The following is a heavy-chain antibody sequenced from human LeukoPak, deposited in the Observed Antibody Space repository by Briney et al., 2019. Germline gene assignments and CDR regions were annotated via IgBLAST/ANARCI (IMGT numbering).Heavy chain of an antibody. CDR2: IYYSGST. J-gene: IGHJ5*02. CDR1: GGSISSGDYS. CDR3: ARGGVVVPFDP. V-gene: IGHV4-30-4*01. D-gene: IGHD3-22*01. Sequence: SETLSLTCTVSGGSISSGDYSWSWIRQPPGKGLEWIGYIYYSGSTYYNPSLKRRVTISVDTSKNQFSLKLSSVTAADTAVYYCARGGVVVPFDPWGQGTLVTVSS.